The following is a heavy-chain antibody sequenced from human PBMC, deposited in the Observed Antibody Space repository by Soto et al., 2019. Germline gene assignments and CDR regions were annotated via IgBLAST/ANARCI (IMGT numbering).Heavy chain of an antibody. CDR1: GDTFSTYA. V-gene: IGHV1-69*12. Sequence: QVHLVQSGPEVKKPGSSVKVSCKASGDTFSTYAITWVRQAPGQGLEWMGGIIPLFGTTNYAPKLQGRVTITADESTSTVYMELSSLRSGDTAIYYCARGVVVVATTPREDAFDIWGQGTMVTVSS. CDR3: ARGVVVVATTPREDAFDI. D-gene: IGHD2-15*01. J-gene: IGHJ3*02. CDR2: IIPLFGTT.